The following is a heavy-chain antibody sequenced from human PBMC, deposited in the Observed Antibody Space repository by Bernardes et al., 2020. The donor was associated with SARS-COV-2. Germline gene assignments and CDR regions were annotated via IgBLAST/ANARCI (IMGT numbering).Heavy chain of an antibody. D-gene: IGHD3-16*02. J-gene: IGHJ6*02. V-gene: IGHV3-66*01. CDR1: GLTVSDNY. Sequence: GGSLRLSCAASGLTVSDNYMTWVRQAPGKGLEWVALMYSGGSTYYADSVKGRFTVSRDNSKNTLYLQMNSLRAEDTAVYYCAKVQGYYDYVWGSYRPPIYYYYGMDVWGQGTTVTVSS. CDR2: MYSGGST. CDR3: AKVQGYYDYVWGSYRPPIYYYYGMDV.